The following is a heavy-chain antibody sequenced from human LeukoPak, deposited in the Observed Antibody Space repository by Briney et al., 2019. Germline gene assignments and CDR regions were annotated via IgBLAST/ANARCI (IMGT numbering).Heavy chain of an antibody. CDR2: ISYDGSNK. CDR1: GFTVSGTY. D-gene: IGHD2-15*01. V-gene: IGHV3-30-3*01. CDR3: ARDPGRGGSSSIPLYYFDY. Sequence: PGGSLRLSCAASGFTVSGTYMSWVRQAPGKGLEWVAVISYDGSNKYYADSVKGRFTISRDNSKNTLYLQMNSLRAEDTAVYYCARDPGRGGSSSIPLYYFDYWGQGTLVTVSS. J-gene: IGHJ4*02.